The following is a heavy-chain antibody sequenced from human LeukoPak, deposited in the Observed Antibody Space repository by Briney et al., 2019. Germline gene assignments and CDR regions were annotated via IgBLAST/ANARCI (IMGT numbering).Heavy chain of an antibody. D-gene: IGHD3-10*01. J-gene: IGHJ6*02. CDR1: GYTFTSYG. CDR3: ARKAVMVRGVINHNYGMDV. CDR2: ISAYNGNT. Sequence: GASVKVSCKASGYTFTSYGISWVRQAPGQGLEWMGWISAYNGNTNYAQKLQGRVTMTTDTSTSTAYMELRSLRSDDSAVYYCARKAVMVRGVINHNYGMDVWGQGTTVTVSS. V-gene: IGHV1-18*01.